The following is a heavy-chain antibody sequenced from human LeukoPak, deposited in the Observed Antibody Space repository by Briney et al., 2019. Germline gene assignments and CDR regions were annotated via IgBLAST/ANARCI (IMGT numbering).Heavy chain of an antibody. CDR3: ARAGRSSSSNYYYYYGMDV. CDR2: IKQDGSEK. Sequence: PGGSLRLSCAASGFTFSSYWMSWVRQAPGKGLEWVANIKQDGSEKYYVDSVKGRFTISRDNAKNSLYLQMNSLRAEDTAVYYCARAGRSSSSNYYYYYGMDVWGQGTTVTVSS. CDR1: GFTFSSYW. D-gene: IGHD4-11*01. J-gene: IGHJ6*02. V-gene: IGHV3-7*01.